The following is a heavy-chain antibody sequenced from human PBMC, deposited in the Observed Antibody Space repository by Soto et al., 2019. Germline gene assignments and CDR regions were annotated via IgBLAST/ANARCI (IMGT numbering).Heavy chain of an antibody. D-gene: IGHD2-15*01. CDR2: INPNSGGT. J-gene: IGHJ3*02. CDR3: ARGRLGYCSGGSCYPSGAFDI. Sequence: GASVKVSCKASGYTFTGYYMHWVRQAPGQGLEWMGWINPNSGGTNYAQKFQGWVTMTRDTSISTAYMELSRLRSDDTAVYYCARGRLGYCSGGSCYPSGAFDIWGQGTMVTVS. CDR1: GYTFTGYY. V-gene: IGHV1-2*04.